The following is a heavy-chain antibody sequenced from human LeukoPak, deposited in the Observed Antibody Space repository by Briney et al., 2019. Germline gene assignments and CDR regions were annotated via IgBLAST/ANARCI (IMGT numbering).Heavy chain of an antibody. J-gene: IGHJ6*03. Sequence: PSGTLSLTCAVSGGSISSSNWWSWVRQPPGKGLEWIGEIYHSGSTNYNPSLKSRVTISVDKSKNQFSLKLSSVTAADTAVYYCARGLTEITIFGVRTSRPYYYYYYMDVWGKGTTVTVSS. CDR3: ARGLTEITIFGVRTSRPYYYYYYMDV. D-gene: IGHD3-3*01. CDR2: IYHSGST. V-gene: IGHV4-4*02. CDR1: GGSISSSNW.